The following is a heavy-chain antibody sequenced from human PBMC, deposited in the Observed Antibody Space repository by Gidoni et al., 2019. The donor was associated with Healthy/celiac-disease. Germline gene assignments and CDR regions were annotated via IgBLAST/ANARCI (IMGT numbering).Heavy chain of an antibody. V-gene: IGHV3-21*01. D-gene: IGHD2-15*01. CDR3: ARDLDSVVVAAGYYYYGMDV. CDR2: ISSSSSYI. J-gene: IGHJ6*02. Sequence: EVQLVESGGGLVKPGGSLRLSCAASGFTFSSYSMTWVRQAPGKGLEWVSSISSSSSYIYYADSVKGRFTISRDNAKNSLYLQMNSLRAEDTAVYYCARDLDSVVVAAGYYYYGMDVWGQGTTVTVSS. CDR1: GFTFSSYS.